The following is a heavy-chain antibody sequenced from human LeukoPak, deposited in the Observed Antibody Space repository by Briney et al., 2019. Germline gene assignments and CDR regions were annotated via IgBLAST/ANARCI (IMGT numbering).Heavy chain of an antibody. CDR2: ISGSGGST. CDR1: GFTFSSYA. D-gene: IGHD6-6*01. J-gene: IGHJ4*02. CDR3: ANSGSSSGNAFDY. V-gene: IGHV3-23*01. Sequence: GGSLRLSCAASGFTFSSYAMSWVRQAPGKGLEWVSAISGSGGSTYYADSVKGWFTISRDNSKNTLYLQMNSLRAEDTAVYYCANSGSSSGNAFDYWGQGTLVTVSS.